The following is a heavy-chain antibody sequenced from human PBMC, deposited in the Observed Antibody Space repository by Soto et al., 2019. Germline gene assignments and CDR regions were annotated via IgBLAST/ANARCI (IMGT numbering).Heavy chain of an antibody. CDR1: GFTFTSYW. Sequence: PGESLKISCKGSGFTFTSYWIAWVRQMPGKGLEWMGIIYPGDSDSSYSPSFQGQVTISADKSINTAYLHWNSLKASDTAIYSCAKHEGYCSTTTCSNFDYWGQVTLVTV. CDR2: IYPGDSDS. J-gene: IGHJ4*02. V-gene: IGHV5-51*01. D-gene: IGHD2-2*01. CDR3: AKHEGYCSTTTCSNFDY.